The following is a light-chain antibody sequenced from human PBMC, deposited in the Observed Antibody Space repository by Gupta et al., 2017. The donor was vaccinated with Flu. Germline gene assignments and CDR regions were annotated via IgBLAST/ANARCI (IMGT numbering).Light chain of an antibody. CDR3: CSTDISSNHGV. V-gene: IGLV3-10*01. CDR2: EDD. CDR1: TLANKY. J-gene: IGLJ3*02. Sequence: GDTLANKYAYWYQQIPGQAPKLVIYEDDRRPSGVSDRFSGSKSGTVATLTISGPQVEDEADYYCCSTDISSNHGVFGGGTKLTVL.